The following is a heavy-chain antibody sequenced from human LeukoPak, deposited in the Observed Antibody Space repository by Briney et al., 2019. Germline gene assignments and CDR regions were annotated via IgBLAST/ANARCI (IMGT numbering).Heavy chain of an antibody. V-gene: IGHV7-4-1*01. CDR1: GYTFTGYY. CDR2: INTNTGNP. D-gene: IGHD2/OR15-2a*01. J-gene: IGHJ4*02. Sequence: ASVKVSCKASGYTFTGYYMHWVRQAPGQGLEWMGWINTNTGNPTYAQGFTGRFVFSLDTSVSTAYLQIGSLKAEDTAVYYCAREILRLDYWGQGTLVTVSS. CDR3: AREILRLDY.